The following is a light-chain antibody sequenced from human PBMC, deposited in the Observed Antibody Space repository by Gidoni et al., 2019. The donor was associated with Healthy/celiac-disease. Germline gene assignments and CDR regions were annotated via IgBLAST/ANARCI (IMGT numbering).Light chain of an antibody. CDR3: QQYDNLRFT. J-gene: IGKJ3*01. CDR2: AAY. V-gene: IGKV1-33*01. Sequence: LQITQSPSSLSASGGDRVTLTCQASQDISNYLNLYQQKPGKAPKLLIYAAYNLERGVPSRFSGRGSGTDFTFNISSLQPEDIATYYCQQYDNLRFTFGPGTKVDIK. CDR1: QDISNY.